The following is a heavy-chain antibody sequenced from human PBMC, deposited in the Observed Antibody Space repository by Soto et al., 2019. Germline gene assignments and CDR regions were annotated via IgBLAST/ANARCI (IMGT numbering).Heavy chain of an antibody. Sequence: QAHLVESWGGVVQPGGSLRLSCAASGFTFSSYAMHWVRQAPGKGLEWVALMWYDRSHTYYAESVKGRFNISRDESKNMLFLHMSGLRAEDTALYYCSRDRSWRTEYYSGIDVWGQGTTVTVS. CDR3: SRDRSWRTEYYSGIDV. V-gene: IGHV3-33*01. CDR2: MWYDRSHT. D-gene: IGHD1-1*01. CDR1: GFTFSSYA. J-gene: IGHJ6*02.